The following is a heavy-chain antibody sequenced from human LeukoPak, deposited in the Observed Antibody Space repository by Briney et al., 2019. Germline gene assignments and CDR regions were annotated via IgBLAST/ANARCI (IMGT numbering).Heavy chain of an antibody. J-gene: IGHJ4*02. CDR2: ISRSGSTI. Sequence: PGGSLRLSCAASGFTFSDYYMSWIRQAPGKGLEWVSYISRSGSTIYYADSVKGRFTISRDNSKNTLYLQMNSLRAEDTAVYYCAKLHLRYYDILTGYDYWGQGTLVTVSS. V-gene: IGHV3-11*01. CDR3: AKLHLRYYDILTGYDY. CDR1: GFTFSDYY. D-gene: IGHD3-9*01.